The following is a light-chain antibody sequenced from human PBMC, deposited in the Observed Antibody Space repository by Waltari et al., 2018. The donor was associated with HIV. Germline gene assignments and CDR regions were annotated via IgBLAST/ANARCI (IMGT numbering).Light chain of an antibody. CDR2: AAG. J-gene: IGLJ2*01. V-gene: IGLV2-8*01. CDR1: STDIGGYDY. CDR3: SSCAGSDNDVV. Sequence: QSALTQPPSASGSPGQSVTISCTGSSTDIGGYDYVSWYQQHPGKTPKFLIHAAGPRPSGVPYRCSGSKSATTASLTGSGLQAEDDAYYYCSSCAGSDNDVVFGGGTKLTVL.